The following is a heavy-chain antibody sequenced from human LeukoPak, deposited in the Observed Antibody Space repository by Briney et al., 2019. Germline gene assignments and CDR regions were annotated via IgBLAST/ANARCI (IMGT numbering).Heavy chain of an antibody. V-gene: IGHV4-38-2*02. CDR1: GYSISSGYY. Sequence: SETLSLTCAVSGYSISSGYYWGWLRQPPGKGLEGIGSIYHSGSTYYNPSLKSRVTISVDTSKNQFSLKLSSVTAADTAVYYCARELSRGYSSSWPDYWGQGTLVTVSS. CDR3: ARELSRGYSSSWPDY. J-gene: IGHJ4*02. CDR2: IYHSGST. D-gene: IGHD6-13*01.